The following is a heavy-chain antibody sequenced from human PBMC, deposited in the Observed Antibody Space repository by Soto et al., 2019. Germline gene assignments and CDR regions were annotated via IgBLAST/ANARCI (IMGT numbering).Heavy chain of an antibody. CDR3: ARGRNSAFDI. D-gene: IGHD1-7*01. Sequence: QVQLQQSGPGLVKPSQTLSLTCAISGDNVFRNDVAWNWVRQSPSRGLEWLGRTYYRWSKWDNDYAVSVKSRTTINLDTSKNELSLQLYSVTPEDSAVYYCARGRNSAFDIWGQGTLVIVSS. J-gene: IGHJ3*02. CDR1: GDNVFRNDVA. V-gene: IGHV6-1*01. CDR2: TYYRWSKWDN.